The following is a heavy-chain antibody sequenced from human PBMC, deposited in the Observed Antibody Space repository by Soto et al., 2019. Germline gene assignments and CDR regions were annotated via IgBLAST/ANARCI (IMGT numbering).Heavy chain of an antibody. CDR2: ISSNGGST. CDR3: ARHMGRS. V-gene: IGHV3-64*01. D-gene: IGHD3-10*01. Sequence: EVQLVESGGGLVQPGGSRRLSCAASGFTFSSYAMHWVRQAPGKGLEYVSAISSNGGSTYYANSVKGRFTISRDNSKNTLYLQMGSLRAEDMAVYYCARHMGRSWGQGTLVTVSS. CDR1: GFTFSSYA. J-gene: IGHJ5*02.